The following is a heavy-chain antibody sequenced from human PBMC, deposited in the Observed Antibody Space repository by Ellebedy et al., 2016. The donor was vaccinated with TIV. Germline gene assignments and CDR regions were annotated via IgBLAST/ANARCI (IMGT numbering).Heavy chain of an antibody. CDR3: AGGRFLESLDY. Sequence: PGGSLRLSCAASGFTFSDYWMSWVRQAPGKGLEWVANIKRDGSEKYYVDSVKGRFTIARDNAKNSLYLQLNSLGVEDAAVYYCAGGRFLESLDYWGQGTLVTVSS. V-gene: IGHV3-7*03. D-gene: IGHD3-3*01. CDR2: IKRDGSEK. J-gene: IGHJ4*02. CDR1: GFTFSDYW.